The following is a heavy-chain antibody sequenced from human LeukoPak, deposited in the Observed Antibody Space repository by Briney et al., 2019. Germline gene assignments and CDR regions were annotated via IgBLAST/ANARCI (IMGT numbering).Heavy chain of an antibody. D-gene: IGHD5-12*01. CDR1: GGSISSYY. J-gene: IGHJ6*03. CDR2: IHYSGST. Sequence: SETLSLTCTVSGGSISSYYWSWIRQPPGKVLEWIGYIHYSGSTHYNPSLKSRVTISVDTSKNQVSLKLRSVTAADTAVYYCARTTEGYAGGPGYSYYYYMDVWGKGTTVTISS. CDR3: ARTTEGYAGGPGYSYYYYMDV. V-gene: IGHV4-59*01.